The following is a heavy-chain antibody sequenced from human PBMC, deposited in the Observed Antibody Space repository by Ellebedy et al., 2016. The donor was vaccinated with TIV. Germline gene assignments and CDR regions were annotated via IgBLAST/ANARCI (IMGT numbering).Heavy chain of an antibody. CDR1: ESTFRSYA. V-gene: IGHV3-23*01. CDR2: ISDSGGAT. CDR3: AKDSGLSGWYFDY. J-gene: IGHJ4*02. Sequence: GESLKISCEASESTFRSYAMGWVRQAPGKGLEWISVISDSGGATYYAAPLKGRFTTSRDNSNDMVYLQINSLRPDDTAVYYCAKDSGLSGWYFDYWGQGTLVTVSS. D-gene: IGHD6-19*01.